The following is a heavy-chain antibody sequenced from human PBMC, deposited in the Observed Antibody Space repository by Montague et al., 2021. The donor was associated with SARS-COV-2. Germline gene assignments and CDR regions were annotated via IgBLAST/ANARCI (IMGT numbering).Heavy chain of an antibody. J-gene: IGHJ4*02. CDR3: ARDLVIGYDILTGYYGFSEGWFDY. Sequence: SLRLSCAASGFTFSNYAMHWVRQAPGKGLEWVAVISYDGSNKYYADSVKGRFTISRDNSKNTLYLQVDSLRAEDTAVYYCARDLVIGYDILTGYYGFSEGWFDYWGQGTLVTVSS. V-gene: IGHV3-30-3*01. CDR2: ISYDGSNK. CDR1: GFTFSNYA. D-gene: IGHD3-9*01.